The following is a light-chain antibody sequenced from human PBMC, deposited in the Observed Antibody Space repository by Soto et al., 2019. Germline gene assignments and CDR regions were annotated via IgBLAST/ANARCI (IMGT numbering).Light chain of an antibody. CDR1: SSDVGAYNY. CDR3: SSYTRSSAPYV. V-gene: IGLV2-14*01. J-gene: IGLJ1*01. CDR2: AVS. Sequence: QSDLTQPASVSGFPGQSITISCTGTSSDVGAYNYVSWYQQHPGKAPKLMIYAVSNRPSGVSNRFSGSKSGNTASLTISGLQAEDEADYYCSSYTRSSAPYVFGTGTKVTVL.